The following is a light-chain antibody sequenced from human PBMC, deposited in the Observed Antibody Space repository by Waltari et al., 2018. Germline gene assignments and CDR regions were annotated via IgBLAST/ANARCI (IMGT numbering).Light chain of an antibody. J-gene: IGKJ2*01. Sequence: EVVMAQSPATLSLSPGERVTLSCRASQSVSSYLGWYQQKPGQAPRLLIYHVSNRATGIPARFSGSGSGTDFTLTISSLEPEDFAVYYCHQRSDWPYTFGQGTKLEIK. CDR3: HQRSDWPYT. V-gene: IGKV3-11*01. CDR1: QSVSSY. CDR2: HVS.